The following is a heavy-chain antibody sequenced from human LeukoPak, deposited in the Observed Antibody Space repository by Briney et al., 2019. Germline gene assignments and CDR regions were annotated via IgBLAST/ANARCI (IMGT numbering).Heavy chain of an antibody. D-gene: IGHD5-18*01. J-gene: IGHJ3*02. CDR3: ARDTAYAFDI. Sequence: GGSLRLSCAASGFTFSSYWMNWVRQAPGKGLVWVSRINSDGSNTKYADSVKGRFTISRDNAKNSLYLQMNSLRAEDTAVYYCARDTAYAFDIWGQGTMVTVSS. CDR1: GFTFSSYW. V-gene: IGHV3-74*01. CDR2: INSDGSNT.